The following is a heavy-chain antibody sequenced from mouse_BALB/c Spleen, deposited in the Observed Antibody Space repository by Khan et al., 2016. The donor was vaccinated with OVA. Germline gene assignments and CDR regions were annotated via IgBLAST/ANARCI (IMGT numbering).Heavy chain of an antibody. CDR3: ARPPYFSYVMDN. J-gene: IGHJ4*01. Sequence: QIQLVQSGPELKKPGETVKISCKSSGHTFTKYGMNWVKQAPGKGLKWMGWINTYTGEPTYADDFNGRFAFSLEASASTAYLQINNLKNEDTATDFCARPPYFSYVMDNWGQGTSVIVSS. CDR1: GHTFTKYG. CDR2: INTYTGEP. D-gene: IGHD2-10*01. V-gene: IGHV9-3-1*01.